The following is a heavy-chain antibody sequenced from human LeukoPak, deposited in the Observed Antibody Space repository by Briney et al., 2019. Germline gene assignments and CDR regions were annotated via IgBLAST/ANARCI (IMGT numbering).Heavy chain of an antibody. J-gene: IGHJ2*01. D-gene: IGHD3-3*01. Sequence: SETLSLTCAVYGGSFSGYYWSWIRQPPGKGLEWIGEINHSGSTNYNPSLKSRVTISVDTSKNQFSLKLSSVTAADTAVYYCARDRDTIFGVVRYWHFDLWAVAPWSLSPQ. CDR2: INHSGST. CDR1: GGSFSGYY. V-gene: IGHV4-34*01. CDR3: ARDRDTIFGVVRYWHFDL.